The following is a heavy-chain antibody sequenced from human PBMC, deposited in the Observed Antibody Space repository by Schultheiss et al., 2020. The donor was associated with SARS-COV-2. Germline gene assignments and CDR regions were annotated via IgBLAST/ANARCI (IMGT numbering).Heavy chain of an antibody. D-gene: IGHD1-26*01. Sequence: ASVKVSCKASGYNFTSYDISWVRQAPGQGLEWMGWMNPNSGNTGYAQKFQGRVTMTTDTSTSTAYMELRSLRSDDTAVYYCARGRSWTDYWGQGTLVTVSS. CDR1: GYNFTSYD. J-gene: IGHJ4*02. CDR3: ARGRSWTDY. V-gene: IGHV1-18*01. CDR2: MNPNSGNT.